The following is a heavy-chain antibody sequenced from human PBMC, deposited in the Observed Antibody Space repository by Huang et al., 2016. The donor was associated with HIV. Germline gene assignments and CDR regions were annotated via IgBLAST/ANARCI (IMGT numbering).Heavy chain of an antibody. D-gene: IGHD2-2*03. CDR2: INPSNGRI. CDR1: GYTFTSYS. V-gene: IGHV1-3*01. Sequence: HVQLVQSGADLKKPGASVKLSCTASGYTFTSYSIHWLPRVPGPGLKLTGLINPSNGRIPFLQSFKRRVIISRDTSAATVYMVLSGLTPEDTAIYYCARAARGDGYQGAFDVWGQGTVVTVSS. J-gene: IGHJ3*01. CDR3: ARAARGDGYQGAFDV.